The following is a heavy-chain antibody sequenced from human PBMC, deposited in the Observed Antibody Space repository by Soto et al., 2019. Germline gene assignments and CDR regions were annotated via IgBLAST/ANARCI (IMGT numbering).Heavy chain of an antibody. Sequence: SETLSLTCAVSGGSISSGGYSWSWIRQPPGKGLEWIGYMYHSGSTYYNPSLKSRVTISIDRSKNQFSLKLSSVTAEDTAVYYCAKDLDSYYAHSSGSPGYFDFWGQGTLVTVSS. CDR1: GGSISSGGYS. D-gene: IGHD3-22*01. V-gene: IGHV4-30-2*01. CDR3: AKDLDSYYAHSSGSPGYFDF. J-gene: IGHJ4*02. CDR2: MYHSGST.